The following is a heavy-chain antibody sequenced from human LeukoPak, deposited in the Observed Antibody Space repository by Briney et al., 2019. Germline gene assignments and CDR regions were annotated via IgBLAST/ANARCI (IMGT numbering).Heavy chain of an antibody. D-gene: IGHD1-26*01. CDR3: TTDLGSGRLCDY. CDR2: IKSKRDGGTT. V-gene: IGHV3-15*01. J-gene: IGHJ4*02. Sequence: GGSLRLSCAASGFTFSYAWMSWVRQAPGKGLEWVGRIKSKRDGGTTDSAAPVKGRFTVSRDDSKNRVYLQRNSLKTGGIAVYYCTTDLGSGRLCDYWGQGTLVTVS. CDR1: GFTFSYAW.